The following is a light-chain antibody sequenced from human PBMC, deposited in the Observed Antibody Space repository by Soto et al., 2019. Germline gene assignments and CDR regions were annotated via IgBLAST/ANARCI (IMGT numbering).Light chain of an antibody. Sequence: QSALTQPASVSASPGQSITISCIGSYSDVGGYKHVAWYQQYPGTAPKLIIYDATSRPSGISSRFSGSKSGNTASLTISGLQADDEADYYCSSYTSSTTLYVFGTGTKLTVL. V-gene: IGLV2-14*01. CDR2: DAT. J-gene: IGLJ1*01. CDR1: YSDVGGYKH. CDR3: SSYTSSTTLYV.